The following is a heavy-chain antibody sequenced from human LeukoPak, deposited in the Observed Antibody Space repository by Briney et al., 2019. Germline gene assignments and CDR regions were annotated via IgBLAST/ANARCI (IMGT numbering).Heavy chain of an antibody. CDR2: INSDGSST. D-gene: IGHD3-22*01. CDR1: GFTFSSYW. V-gene: IGHV3-74*01. CDR3: ARAPYYYDSSGYYLD. Sequence: PGGSLRLSCAASGFTFSSYWMHWVRQAPGKGLVWVSRINSDGSSTSYADSVKGRFTISRDNAKNTLYLQMNSLRAEDTAVYYCARAPYYYDSSGYYLDWGQGTLVTASS. J-gene: IGHJ4*02.